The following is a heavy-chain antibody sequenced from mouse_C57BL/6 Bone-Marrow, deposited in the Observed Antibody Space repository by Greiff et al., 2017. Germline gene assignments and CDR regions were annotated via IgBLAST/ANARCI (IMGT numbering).Heavy chain of an antibody. V-gene: IGHV1-78*01. Sequence: SDAELVKPGASVKISCKVSGYTFTDHTIHWMKQRPEQGLEWIGYIYPRDGSTKYNEKFKGKATLTADKSSSTAYMQLNSLTSEDSAVYFCASGNYYGSSVDYAMDYWGQGTSVTVSS. D-gene: IGHD1-1*01. CDR1: GYTFTDHT. CDR2: IYPRDGST. J-gene: IGHJ4*01. CDR3: ASGNYYGSSVDYAMDY.